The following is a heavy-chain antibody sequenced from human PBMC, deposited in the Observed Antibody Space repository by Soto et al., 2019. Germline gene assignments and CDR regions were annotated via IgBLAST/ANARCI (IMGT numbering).Heavy chain of an antibody. V-gene: IGHV4-34*01. J-gene: IGHJ6*03. D-gene: IGHD3-10*01. CDR2: INDCGNI. CDR1: GGSFSGYQ. Sequence: VQLQQWGAGLLKPSETLSLTCAVYGGSFSGYQWSWIRQTPGKGLECIVEINDCGNINYNPSLTSRVTILLDMPKTQSSLKLSFVTAADSAVYYCARGLILWFGQLSRRGGYYYYMDVWGKGDTVTGSS. CDR3: ARGLILWFGQLSRRGGYYYYMDV.